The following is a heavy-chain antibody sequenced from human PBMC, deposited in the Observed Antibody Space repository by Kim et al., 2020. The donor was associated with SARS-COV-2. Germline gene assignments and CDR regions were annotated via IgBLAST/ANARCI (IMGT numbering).Heavy chain of an antibody. V-gene: IGHV3-11*01. CDR1: GFTFTDYY. CDR3: AREKRVSSSPSDF. Sequence: GGSLRLSCAASGFTFTDYYMSWIRQAPGKGLEWISYITSNSDTIYYADSAKGRFTISRDNAKNLLYLQMNSLRAEDTALYYCAREKRVSSSPSDFWGQGTQVTVSS. J-gene: IGHJ4*02. CDR2: ITSNSDTI. D-gene: IGHD6-6*01.